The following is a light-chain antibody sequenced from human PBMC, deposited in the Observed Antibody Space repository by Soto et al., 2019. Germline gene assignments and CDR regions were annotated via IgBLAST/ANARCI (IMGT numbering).Light chain of an antibody. CDR1: QGISSY. J-gene: IGKJ1*01. CDR2: DAS. V-gene: IGKV1-9*01. Sequence: DIQLTQSPSFLSASVGDRITITCRASQGISSYLAWYQQKPGKAPKLLIYDASTLQSGVPSRFSGSGSGTAFSLTISSLQPEDFATYYCQQLNSYPRTFGQGTKVDIK. CDR3: QQLNSYPRT.